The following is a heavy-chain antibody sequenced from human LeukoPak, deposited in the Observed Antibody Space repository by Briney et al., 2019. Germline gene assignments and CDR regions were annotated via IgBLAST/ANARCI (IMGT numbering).Heavy chain of an antibody. J-gene: IGHJ4*02. Sequence: GGSLRLSCPASGFTFSSYAMHWVRQAPGKGLEWVAVISYDGSNKYYADSVKGRFTISRDNSKNTLYLQMNSLRAEDTAVYYCARDLQSSGWYEALDYWGQGTLVTVSS. V-gene: IGHV3-30-3*01. D-gene: IGHD6-19*01. CDR1: GFTFSSYA. CDR3: ARDLQSSGWYEALDY. CDR2: ISYDGSNK.